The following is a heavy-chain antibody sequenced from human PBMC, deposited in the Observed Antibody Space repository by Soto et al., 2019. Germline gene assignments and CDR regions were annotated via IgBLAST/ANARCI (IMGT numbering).Heavy chain of an antibody. Sequence: PGGSLRLSCAASGFTFSSYAMHWVRQAPGKGLEWVAVISYDGSNKYYADSVKGRFTISRDNSKNTLYLQMNSLRAEDTAVYYCARDPDSSGSRMDYWGQGTLVTVSS. J-gene: IGHJ4*02. CDR3: ARDPDSSGSRMDY. D-gene: IGHD3-22*01. V-gene: IGHV3-30-3*01. CDR1: GFTFSSYA. CDR2: ISYDGSNK.